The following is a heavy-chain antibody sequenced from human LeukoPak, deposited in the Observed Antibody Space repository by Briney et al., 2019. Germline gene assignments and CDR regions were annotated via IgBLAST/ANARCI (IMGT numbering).Heavy chain of an antibody. D-gene: IGHD6-13*01. CDR1: GGSISSSSYY. CDR3: ARVYYSSSYDYWYFDL. CDR2: IYYSGNT. J-gene: IGHJ2*01. Sequence: SETLSLTCTVSGGSISSSSYYWGWIRQPPGKGLEWIGYIYYSGNTNYNPSLKSRVTISVDTSKNRFSLKLSSVTAADTAVYYCARVYYSSSYDYWYFDLWGRGTLVTVSS. V-gene: IGHV4-61*05.